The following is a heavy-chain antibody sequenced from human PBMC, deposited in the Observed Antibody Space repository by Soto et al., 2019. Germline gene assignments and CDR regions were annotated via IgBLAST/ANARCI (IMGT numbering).Heavy chain of an antibody. Sequence: GGSLRLSCAASGFTYNVINWVRQAPGKGLEWVAVISYDGSNKYYADSVKGRFTISRDNSKNTLYLQMNSLRAEDTAVYYCAKDGPDIVVVTALDYWGQGTLVTVSS. D-gene: IGHD2-21*02. J-gene: IGHJ4*02. CDR1: GFTYNV. CDR2: ISYDGSNK. CDR3: AKDGPDIVVVTALDY. V-gene: IGHV3-30*18.